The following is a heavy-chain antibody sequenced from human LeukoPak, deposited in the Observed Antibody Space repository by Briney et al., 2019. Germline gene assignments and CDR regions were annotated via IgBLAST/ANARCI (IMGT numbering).Heavy chain of an antibody. V-gene: IGHV6-1*01. D-gene: IGHD2/OR15-2a*01. CDR2: TYYRSKWYN. J-gene: IGHJ5*02. Sequence: SQTLSLTCAISGDSVSSKSAAWNWIRQSPSRGLERLGRTYYRSKWYNDYAVSVASRITVIPDTSKNQFSLQLNSVTPEDTAVYCARDRFSGDNWFDPWGQGTLVIVSS. CDR3: ARDRFSGDNWFDP. CDR1: GDSVSSKSAA.